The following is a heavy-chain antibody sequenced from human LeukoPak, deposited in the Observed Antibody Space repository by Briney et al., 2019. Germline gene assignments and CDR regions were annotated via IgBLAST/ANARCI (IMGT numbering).Heavy chain of an antibody. CDR1: GGTFSSYA. Sequence: SVKVSCKASGGTFSSYAISWVRQAPGQGLEWMGGIIPIFGTANYAQKFQGRVTITADKSTSTAYMELSSLRSDDTAVYYCARDYSSSWYYFSLCYFDYWGQGTLVTVSS. V-gene: IGHV1-69*06. D-gene: IGHD6-13*01. CDR3: ARDYSSSWYYFSLCYFDY. J-gene: IGHJ4*02. CDR2: IIPIFGTA.